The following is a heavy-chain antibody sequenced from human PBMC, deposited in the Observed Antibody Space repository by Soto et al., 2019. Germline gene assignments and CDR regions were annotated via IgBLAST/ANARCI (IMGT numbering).Heavy chain of an antibody. CDR1: GGSFTGNY. Sequence: QVQLQQWGAGLLKPSETLSLTCAVYGGSFTGNYWTWIRQPPGKGLEWIAGINRSGGSNYNPSRKSRVPIRVGRSNNQSSLTLNSVNAADTAVYYGAGGSIPSRGFFRYWG. V-gene: IGHV4-34*02. D-gene: IGHD2-21*01. J-gene: IGHJ4*01. CDR3: AGGSIPSRGFFRY. CDR2: INRSGGS.